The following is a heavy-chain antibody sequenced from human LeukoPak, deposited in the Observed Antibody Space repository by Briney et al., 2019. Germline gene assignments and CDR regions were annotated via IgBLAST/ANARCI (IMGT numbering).Heavy chain of an antibody. V-gene: IGHV3-48*04. Sequence: GGSLRLSCAASGFTFSSYSMNWVRQAPGKGLEWVSYISSSSSTIYYADSVKGRFTISRDNAKNSLYLQMNSLRAEDTAVYYCAREGYYDSSGRGIDDAFDIWGQGTMVTVSS. J-gene: IGHJ3*02. D-gene: IGHD3-22*01. CDR2: ISSSSSTI. CDR1: GFTFSSYS. CDR3: AREGYYDSSGRGIDDAFDI.